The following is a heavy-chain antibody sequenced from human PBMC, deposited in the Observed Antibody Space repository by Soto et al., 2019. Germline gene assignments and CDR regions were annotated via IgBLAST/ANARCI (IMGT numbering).Heavy chain of an antibody. V-gene: IGHV4-39*01. CDR2: IFYSGST. D-gene: IGHD2-15*01. CDR3: ARHLTYCSAGSCYSDFPYYGMDV. Sequence: SETLCLTCTVSGGSISSSSYYWGWIRQPPGKGLEWIGSIFYSGSTYYNPSLKSRVTISVDTSKNQFSLKLSSVTVADTAVYYCARHLTYCSAGSCYSDFPYYGMDVWGQGTTVTVSS. J-gene: IGHJ6*02. CDR1: GGSISSSSYY.